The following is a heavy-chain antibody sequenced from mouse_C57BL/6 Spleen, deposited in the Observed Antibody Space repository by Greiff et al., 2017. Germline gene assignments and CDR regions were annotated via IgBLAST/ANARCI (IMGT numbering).Heavy chain of an antibody. D-gene: IGHD2-13*01. CDR2: IDPANGNT. Sequence: VQLQQSVAELVRPGASVKLSCTASGFNIKNTYMHWVKQRPEQGLEWIGRIDPANGNTKSAPKFQGKATITADTSSNTAYLQLSSLTSEDTAIYYCARTEALHYGDEEGFAYWGQGTLVTVSA. V-gene: IGHV14-3*01. CDR1: GFNIKNTY. CDR3: ARTEALHYGDEEGFAY. J-gene: IGHJ3*01.